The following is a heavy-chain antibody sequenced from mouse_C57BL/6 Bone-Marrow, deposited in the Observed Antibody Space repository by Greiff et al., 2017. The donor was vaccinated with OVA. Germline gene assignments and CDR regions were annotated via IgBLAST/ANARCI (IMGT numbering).Heavy chain of an antibody. Sequence: EVQGVESGGGLVQPGGSLKLSCAASGFTFSDYYMYWVRQTPETRLEWVAYISNGGGSTYYPDTVKGRFTISRDNAKNTLYLQMSRLKSEDTAMYYCARHDYGSPYAMDYWGQGTSVTVSS. CDR2: ISNGGGST. CDR1: GFTFSDYY. V-gene: IGHV5-12*01. CDR3: ARHDYGSPYAMDY. J-gene: IGHJ4*01. D-gene: IGHD1-1*01.